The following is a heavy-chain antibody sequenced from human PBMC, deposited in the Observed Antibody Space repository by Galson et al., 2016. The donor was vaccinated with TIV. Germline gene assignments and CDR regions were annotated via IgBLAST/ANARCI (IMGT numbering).Heavy chain of an antibody. Sequence: LSLTCIVSGGSIITKSYYWAWIRQHPGKGLEWIGMVYDDGNAYYNPSLKSRVTISVDTSKNQFSLKLTSVTAADTAVYYCARERTPPGPDNDTWFDPWGHGILVAVSS. CDR1: GGSIITKSYY. J-gene: IGHJ5*02. CDR2: VYDDGNA. CDR3: ARERTPPGPDNDTWFDP. D-gene: IGHD3-22*01. V-gene: IGHV4-39*07.